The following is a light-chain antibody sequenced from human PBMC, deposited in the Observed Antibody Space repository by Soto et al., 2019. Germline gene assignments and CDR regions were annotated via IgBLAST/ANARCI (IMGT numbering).Light chain of an antibody. CDR2: EVS. Sequence: QSVLTQPPSASGSPGQSVTISCTGTSSDVGGYNYVSWYQQHPGKAPKLMIYEVSKRPSGVADRFSGSKSGNTASLTVSGLQAEDEADYYCSSYAGSNHVVFGGGTQLTVL. CDR3: SSYAGSNHVV. V-gene: IGLV2-8*01. CDR1: SSDVGGYNY. J-gene: IGLJ2*01.